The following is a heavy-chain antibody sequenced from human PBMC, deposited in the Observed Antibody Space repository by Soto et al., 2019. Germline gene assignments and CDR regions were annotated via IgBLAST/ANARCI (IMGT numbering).Heavy chain of an antibody. J-gene: IGHJ6*02. V-gene: IGHV3-15*07. Sequence: GGSLRLSCAASGFTFSNAWMNWVRQAPGKGLEWVGRIKSKTDGGTTDYAAPVKGRFTISRDDSKNTLYLQMNSLKTEDTAVYYCTTDGAAMVHYYYYGMDVWGQGTTVTVSS. D-gene: IGHD5-18*01. CDR1: GFTFSNAW. CDR2: IKSKTDGGTT. CDR3: TTDGAAMVHYYYYGMDV.